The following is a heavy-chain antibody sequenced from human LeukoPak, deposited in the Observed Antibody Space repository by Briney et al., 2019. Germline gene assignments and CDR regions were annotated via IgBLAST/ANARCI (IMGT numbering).Heavy chain of an antibody. D-gene: IGHD3-10*01. CDR2: IIPIFGTA. V-gene: IGHV1-69*05. Sequence: GASVKVSCKASGGTFSSYAISWVRQAPGQGLEWMGGIIPIFGTANYAQKFQGRVTITTDESTSTAYMELSSLRSEDTAVYYCARSLRITMVRGVKKVPYYFDYWGQGTLVTVSS. J-gene: IGHJ4*02. CDR3: ARSLRITMVRGVKKVPYYFDY. CDR1: GGTFSSYA.